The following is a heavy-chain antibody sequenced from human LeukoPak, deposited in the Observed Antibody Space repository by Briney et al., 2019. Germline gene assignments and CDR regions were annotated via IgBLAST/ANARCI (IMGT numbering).Heavy chain of an antibody. CDR2: IGTAGDT. CDR3: ARGMSEIAVAGLDAFDI. V-gene: IGHV3-13*01. J-gene: IGHJ3*02. D-gene: IGHD6-19*01. Sequence: GGSLRLSCAASGFTFSSYDMHWVRQATGKGLEWVSAIGTAGDTYYPGSVKGRFTISRENAKNSLYLQMNSLRAGDTAVYYCARGMSEIAVAGLDAFDIWGQGTMVTVSS. CDR1: GFTFSSYD.